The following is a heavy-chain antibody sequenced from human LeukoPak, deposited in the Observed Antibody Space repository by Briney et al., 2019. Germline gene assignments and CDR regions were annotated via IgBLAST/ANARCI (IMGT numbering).Heavy chain of an antibody. V-gene: IGHV1-2*02. CDR3: ARELDTAMVMVVEDY. Sequence: ASVKVSCKASGYTFTGYYMHWVRQAPGQGLEWMGWINPNSGGTNYAQKFQGRVTMTRDTSISTAYMELSRLRSDDTAVYYCARELDTAMVMVVEDYWGQGTLVTVSS. CDR2: INPNSGGT. D-gene: IGHD5-18*01. J-gene: IGHJ4*02. CDR1: GYTFTGYY.